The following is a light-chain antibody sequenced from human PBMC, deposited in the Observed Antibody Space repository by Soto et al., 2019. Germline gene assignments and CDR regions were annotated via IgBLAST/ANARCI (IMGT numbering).Light chain of an antibody. Sequence: QSALTQPASVSGSPGQSITISCTGTNSDIGGYYYVSWYQHHPGKAPKLMIYQVTNRPSGVSNRFSGSKSGNTASLTISGLQAEDEDDYYCTSYLSSNTFQVFGAGTKVTVL. CDR1: NSDIGGYYY. CDR3: TSYLSSNTFQV. CDR2: QVT. J-gene: IGLJ1*01. V-gene: IGLV2-14*01.